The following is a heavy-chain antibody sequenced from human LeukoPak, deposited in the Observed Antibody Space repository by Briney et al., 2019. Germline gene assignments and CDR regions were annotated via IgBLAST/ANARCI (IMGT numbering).Heavy chain of an antibody. CDR1: GYTFTSYG. D-gene: IGHD3-3*01. J-gene: IGHJ5*02. Sequence: ASVKVSCKASGYTFTSYGISWVRQAPGQGLEWMGGIIPIFGTANYAQKFQGRVTITADESTSTAYMELSNLRSEDTAVYYCASGGYDFWSGWNRYNWFDPWGQGTLVTVSS. CDR2: IIPIFGTA. V-gene: IGHV1-69*13. CDR3: ASGGYDFWSGWNRYNWFDP.